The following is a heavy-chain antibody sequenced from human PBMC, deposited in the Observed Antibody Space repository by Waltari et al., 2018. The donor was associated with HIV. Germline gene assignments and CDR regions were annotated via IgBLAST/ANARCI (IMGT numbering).Heavy chain of an antibody. CDR3: ARDKFSYGDSLGY. D-gene: IGHD4-17*01. CDR2: IYTSTGSP. J-gene: IGHJ4*02. Sequence: QVQLLHSGPEYKKPGASVTVSCNASRYAFISHAMIWVRQAPGQGLEWMGWIYTSTGSPTYAEGFTGRFVFFLDTSVSTAYRQISSLKAEDTALYYCARDKFSYGDSLGYWGQGTLVTVSS. CDR1: RYAFISHA. V-gene: IGHV7-4-1*02.